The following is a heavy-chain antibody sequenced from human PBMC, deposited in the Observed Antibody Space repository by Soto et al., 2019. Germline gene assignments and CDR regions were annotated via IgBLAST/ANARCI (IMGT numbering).Heavy chain of an antibody. Sequence: SWTPSLGCAVSGDCIWICGDYWAWIRQPPGKGLEWIGSIYYSGSTYYNPSLKSRVTISVDTSKNQFSLKLSSVTAADTAVYYCARYSVSRYCSGGSCYGKYYFDNWGQGTLVTVPS. CDR1: GDCIWICGDY. CDR2: IYYSGST. J-gene: IGHJ4*02. D-gene: IGHD2-15*01. V-gene: IGHV4-39*01. CDR3: ARYSVSRYCSGGSCYGKYYFDN.